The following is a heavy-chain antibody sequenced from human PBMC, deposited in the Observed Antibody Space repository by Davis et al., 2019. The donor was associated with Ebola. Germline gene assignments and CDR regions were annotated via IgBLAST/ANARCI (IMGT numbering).Heavy chain of an antibody. V-gene: IGHV3-23*01. CDR1: GFIFRNWG. CDR3: AKDLRELEYSYGLH. J-gene: IGHJ4*02. D-gene: IGHD5-18*01. CDR2: ISMSGGST. Sequence: GESLKISCAGSGFIFRNWGMTWVRQVPGKGLECVAAISMSGGSTDYADSVKGRFTISRDNSKNTLYLQMNSLRAEVTAVYYCAKDLRELEYSYGLHWGQGALVTVSS.